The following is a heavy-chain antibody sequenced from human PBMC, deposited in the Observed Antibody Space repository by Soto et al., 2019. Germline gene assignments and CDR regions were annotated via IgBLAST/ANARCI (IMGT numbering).Heavy chain of an antibody. D-gene: IGHD4-17*01. CDR3: SRVGGYYADYPNFDY. J-gene: IGHJ4*02. CDR2: VYYSGST. CDR1: GSSISPYY. Sequence: ETLSLTCIVSGSSISPYYWTWIRQPPGKGLEWIGNVYYSGSTNYNPSLKSRVTMSVDRSRNQFSLRLTSVTAADTAVYFCSRVGGYYADYPNFDYWGQGSRVTVSS. V-gene: IGHV4-59*01.